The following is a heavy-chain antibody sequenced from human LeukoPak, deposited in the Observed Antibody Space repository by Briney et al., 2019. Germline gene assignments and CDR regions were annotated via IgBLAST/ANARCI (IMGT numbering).Heavy chain of an antibody. CDR2: ISAYNGNT. CDR1: GYTFTSYG. D-gene: IGHD3-16*02. Sequence: ASVKVSCTASGYTFTSYGISWVRQAPGQGLEWMGWISAYNGNTNYAQKLQGGVTMTTDTSTSTAYMELRSLRSDDTAVYYCARTMITFGGVIVMSYFDYWGQGTLVTVSS. V-gene: IGHV1-18*01. CDR3: ARTMITFGGVIVMSYFDY. J-gene: IGHJ4*02.